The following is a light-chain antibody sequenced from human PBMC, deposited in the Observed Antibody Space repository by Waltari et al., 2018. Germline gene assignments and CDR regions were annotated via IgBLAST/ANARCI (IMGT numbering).Light chain of an antibody. CDR1: QSLVYTDGISY. Sequence: DVGLTQSPLSLPVTPGQSASISCRSSQSLVYTDGISYLNWFHQRTGQAPRRLIYKVANRDSGVPDRFSGSGSGTDFTLMISSVEADDVGVYFCMQATHWPVTFGQGTRLEIK. J-gene: IGKJ5*01. V-gene: IGKV2-30*01. CDR3: MQATHWPVT. CDR2: KVA.